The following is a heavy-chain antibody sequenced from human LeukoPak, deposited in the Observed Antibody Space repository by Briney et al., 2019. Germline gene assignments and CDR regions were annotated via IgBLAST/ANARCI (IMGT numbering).Heavy chain of an antibody. Sequence: SETLSLTCTVSGYSISSGYYWGWIRQPPGKGLEWTGSIYHSASTYYNPSLKSRVTISVDTSKNQFSLKLSSVTAADTAVYYCARGKRFFGPVVVISRPYNWFDPWGQGTLVTVSS. D-gene: IGHD3-22*01. V-gene: IGHV4-38-2*02. J-gene: IGHJ5*02. CDR2: IYHSAST. CDR3: ARGKRFFGPVVVISRPYNWFDP. CDR1: GYSISSGYY.